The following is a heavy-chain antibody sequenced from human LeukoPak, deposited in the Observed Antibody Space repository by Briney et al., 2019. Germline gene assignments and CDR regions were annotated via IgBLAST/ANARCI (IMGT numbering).Heavy chain of an antibody. CDR1: GGSISSSNW. D-gene: IGHD4-17*01. J-gene: IGHJ4*02. V-gene: IGHV4-4*02. Sequence: SETLSLTCAVSGGSISSSNWWSWVRQPPGKGLEWIGEIYHSGSTNYNPSLKSRVTISVDKSKNQFSLKLSSVTAADTAVYYCASLDYGDGSHYFDYWGQGTLVTVSS. CDR2: IYHSGST. CDR3: ASLDYGDGSHYFDY.